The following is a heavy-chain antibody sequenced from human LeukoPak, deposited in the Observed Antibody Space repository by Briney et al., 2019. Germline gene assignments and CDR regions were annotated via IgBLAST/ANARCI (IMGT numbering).Heavy chain of an antibody. Sequence: GGSLRLSCAASGFTFSSYAMSWVRQAPGKGLEWVSAVTASAGNTYYADSVKGRFTISRDNYKNTLYLQVNSLRAEDKAVYYCAKGDYYGSGSTFKNGMDVWGQGTTVTVSS. CDR3: AKGDYYGSGSTFKNGMDV. D-gene: IGHD3-10*01. CDR1: GFTFSSYA. V-gene: IGHV3-23*01. J-gene: IGHJ6*02. CDR2: VTASAGNT.